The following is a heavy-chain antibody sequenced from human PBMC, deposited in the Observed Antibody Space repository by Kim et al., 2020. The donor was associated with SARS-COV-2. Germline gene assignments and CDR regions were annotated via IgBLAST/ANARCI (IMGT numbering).Heavy chain of an antibody. CDR3: ARGETRYY. D-gene: IGHD3-9*01. CDR1: GYSFTSYW. V-gene: IGHV5-51*01. CDR2: IYPGDSNT. J-gene: IGHJ4*02. Sequence: GASLKISCKASGYSFTSYWIGWVRQMPGKGLEWMGIIYPGDSNTRYSPSFQGQVTISADKSISTAYLQWNSLKASDTAIYYCARGETRYYWGQGTPVTVPS.